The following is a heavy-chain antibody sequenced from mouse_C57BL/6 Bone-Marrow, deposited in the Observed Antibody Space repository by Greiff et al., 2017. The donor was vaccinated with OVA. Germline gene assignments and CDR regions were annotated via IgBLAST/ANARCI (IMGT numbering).Heavy chain of an antibody. Sequence: EVMLVESGGDLVKPGGSLKLSCAASGFTFSSYGMSWVRQTPDKRLEWVATISSGGSYTYYPDSVKGRFTISRDNAKNTLYLQMSSLKSEDTAMYYCARLGPEDYWGQGTTLTVSS. CDR1: GFTFSSYG. CDR3: ARLGPEDY. CDR2: ISSGGSYT. J-gene: IGHJ2*01. V-gene: IGHV5-6*02.